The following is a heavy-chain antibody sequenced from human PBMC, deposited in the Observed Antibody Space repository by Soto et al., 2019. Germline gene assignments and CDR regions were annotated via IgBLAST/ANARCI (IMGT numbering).Heavy chain of an antibody. CDR2: ISGSGGST. Sequence: EVQLLESGGGLVQPGGSLRLSCVASGHTFHSYAMSWGRQAPGKGLEWVSGISGSGGSTYYADSVRGRFTISRDDSKNTLYLQMNSLRAEDTAVYYCAKVSRGIGVVPVALNWGQGTLVTVSS. V-gene: IGHV3-23*01. J-gene: IGHJ4*02. D-gene: IGHD2-2*01. CDR3: AKVSRGIGVVPVALN. CDR1: GHTFHSYA.